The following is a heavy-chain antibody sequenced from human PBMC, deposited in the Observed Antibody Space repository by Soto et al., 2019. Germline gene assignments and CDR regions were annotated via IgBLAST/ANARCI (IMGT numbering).Heavy chain of an antibody. CDR1: GYTFTSYG. Sequence: ASVKVACKASGYTFTSYGISWVRQAPGQGLEWMGWISAYNGNTNYAQKLQGRVTMTTDTSTSTAYMELRSLRSDDTAVYYCARATLQYYYDSSGYPQYFQHWGQGTLVTVSS. CDR2: ISAYNGNT. D-gene: IGHD3-22*01. J-gene: IGHJ1*01. CDR3: ARATLQYYYDSSGYPQYFQH. V-gene: IGHV1-18*04.